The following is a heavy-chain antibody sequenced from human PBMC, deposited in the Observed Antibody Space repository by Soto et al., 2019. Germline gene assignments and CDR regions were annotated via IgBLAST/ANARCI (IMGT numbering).Heavy chain of an antibody. J-gene: IGHJ4*02. CDR2: IIPILGIA. CDR1: GGTFSSYP. Sequence: QVQLVQSGAEVKKPGSSVKVSCKASGGTFSSYPISWVRQAPGQGLEWMGRIIPILGIANYAQKFQGRVTITADKSTSRAYMELSSLGSEDTAVYYCAREKSGYDRSGSTQEDYWGQGTLVTVSS. V-gene: IGHV1-69*04. D-gene: IGHD5-12*01. CDR3: AREKSGYDRSGSTQEDY.